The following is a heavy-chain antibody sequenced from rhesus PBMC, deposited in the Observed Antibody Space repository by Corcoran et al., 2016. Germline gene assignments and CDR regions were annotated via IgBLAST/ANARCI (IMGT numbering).Heavy chain of an antibody. J-gene: IGHJ4*01. Sequence: QVQLQESGPGLVKPSETLSLTCAVSGGSFSNYWWSWVHQPPGKGLEWIGEIKGNSESTNYNPTLKSRVTISKDASKKQFSLQLASVTAADTAVYYCARDKDYWGQGVLVTVSS. D-gene: IGHD2-2*01. CDR2: IKGNSEST. CDR1: GGSFSNYW. V-gene: IGHV4-80*01. CDR3: ARDKDY.